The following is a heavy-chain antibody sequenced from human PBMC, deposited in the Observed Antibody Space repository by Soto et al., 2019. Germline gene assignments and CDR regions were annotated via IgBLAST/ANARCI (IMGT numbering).Heavy chain of an antibody. CDR2: ISGSGITT. CDR3: SKTASGTYSES. V-gene: IGHV3-23*01. CDR1: GFTFNNCG. D-gene: IGHD1-26*01. J-gene: IGHJ4*02. Sequence: EVQLLESGGGLVQPGGSLRLSCVASGFTFNNCGMNWVRQAPGKGLEWVSGISGSGITTYYADSVKGRFTISRDTSKNPLYLQMNSLRAEDTAVYYCSKTASGTYSESWGQGTLVTVSS.